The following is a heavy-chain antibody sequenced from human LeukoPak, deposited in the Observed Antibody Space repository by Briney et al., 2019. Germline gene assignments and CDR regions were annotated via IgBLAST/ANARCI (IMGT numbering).Heavy chain of an antibody. CDR1: GGFISSSNW. CDR2: IYHSGST. CDR3: ARSRTVRGVIINFDY. V-gene: IGHV4-4*02. Sequence: PSGTLSLTCAVSGGFISSSNWWSWVRQPPGKGLECIGEIYHSGSTNYNPSLKSRVTISVDKSKNQFSLKLSSVTAADTAVYYCARSRTVRGVIINFDYWGQGTLVTVSS. D-gene: IGHD3-10*01. J-gene: IGHJ4*02.